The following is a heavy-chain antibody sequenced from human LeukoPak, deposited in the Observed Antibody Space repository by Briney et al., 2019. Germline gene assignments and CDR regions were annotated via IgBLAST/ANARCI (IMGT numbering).Heavy chain of an antibody. V-gene: IGHV4-61*08. Sequence: SETLSLTCTVSGGSISSGGYYWSWIRQHPGKGLEWIGYIYYSGSTNYNPSLKSRVTISVDTSKNQFSLKLSSVTAADTAVYYCARAPPDSSGWYDYWGQGTLVTVSS. D-gene: IGHD6-19*01. J-gene: IGHJ4*02. CDR1: GGSISSGGYY. CDR3: ARAPPDSSGWYDY. CDR2: IYYSGST.